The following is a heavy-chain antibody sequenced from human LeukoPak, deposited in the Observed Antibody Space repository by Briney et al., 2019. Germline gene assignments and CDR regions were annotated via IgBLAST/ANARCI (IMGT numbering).Heavy chain of an antibody. CDR3: ARAREYCSGGSCYRYFDY. D-gene: IGHD2-15*01. CDR1: GFTFSSYS. J-gene: IGHJ4*02. CDR2: ISSSSSYI. Sequence: GGSLRLSRAASGFTFSSYSMNWVRQAPGRGLEWVSSISSSSSYIYYADSVKGRFTISRDNAKNSLYLQMNSLRAEDTAVYYCARAREYCSGGSCYRYFDYWGQGTLVTVSS. V-gene: IGHV3-21*01.